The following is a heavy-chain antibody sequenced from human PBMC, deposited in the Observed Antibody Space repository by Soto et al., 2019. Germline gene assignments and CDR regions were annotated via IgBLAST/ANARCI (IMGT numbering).Heavy chain of an antibody. J-gene: IGHJ4*02. CDR1: GFTFSSYA. D-gene: IGHD3-10*01. V-gene: IGHV3-23*01. CDR2: ISGSGGST. CDR3: AKLNEYYYGSGSSYFDY. Sequence: EVQLLESGGGLVQPGGSLRLSCAASGFTFSSYAMSWVRQAPGKGLEWVSAISGSGGSTYYADSVKGRFTISRDNSENTLYLQMNSLRAEDTAVYYCAKLNEYYYGSGSSYFDYWGQGTLVTVSS.